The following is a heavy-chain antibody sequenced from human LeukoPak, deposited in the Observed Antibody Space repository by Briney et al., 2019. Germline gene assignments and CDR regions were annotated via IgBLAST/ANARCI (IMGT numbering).Heavy chain of an antibody. Sequence: ASVKVSCKASGYTFTSYGISWVRQAPGQGLEWMGWISAYNGNTNYAQKLQGRVTMTTDTSTSTAYMELRSLRSDDTAVYYCARVAPHCSGGSCNSGLDYWGQGTLVTVSS. CDR3: ARVAPHCSGGSCNSGLDY. V-gene: IGHV1-18*01. J-gene: IGHJ4*02. D-gene: IGHD2-15*01. CDR1: GYTFTSYG. CDR2: ISAYNGNT.